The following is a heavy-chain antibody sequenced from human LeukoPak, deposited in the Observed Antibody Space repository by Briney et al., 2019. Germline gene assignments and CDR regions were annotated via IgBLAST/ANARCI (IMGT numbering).Heavy chain of an antibody. J-gene: IGHJ4*02. Sequence: ASVKVSCKASGYTLTSYDINWVRQATGQGLEWMGWMNPNSGNTGYAQKFQGRVTMTRNTSISTAYMELSSLRSEDTAVYYCARGGSLWFGELFFDYWGQGTLVTVSS. CDR3: ARGGSLWFGELFFDY. CDR1: GYTLTSYD. V-gene: IGHV1-8*01. CDR2: MNPNSGNT. D-gene: IGHD3-10*01.